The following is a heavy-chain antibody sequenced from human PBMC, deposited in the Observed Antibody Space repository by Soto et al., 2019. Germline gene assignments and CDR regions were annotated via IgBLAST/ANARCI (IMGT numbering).Heavy chain of an antibody. V-gene: IGHV3-30*04. CDR3: ARELLIAAAVTNAFDI. CDR1: GFTFSSYA. D-gene: IGHD6-13*01. CDR2: ISYDGSNK. Sequence: GGSLRLSCAASGFTFSSYAMHWVRQAPGKGLEWVAVISYDGSNKYYADSVKGRFTISRDNSKNTLYLQMNSLRAEDTAVYYCARELLIAAAVTNAFDIWGQGTMVTVSS. J-gene: IGHJ3*02.